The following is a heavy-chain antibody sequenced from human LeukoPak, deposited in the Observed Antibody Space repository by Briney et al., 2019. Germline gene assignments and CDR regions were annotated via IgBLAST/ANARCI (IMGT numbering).Heavy chain of an antibody. CDR2: ISSSGSYI. V-gene: IGHV3-21*01. Sequence: GGSLRLSCAASGFIFSTYSMNWVRQTPGKGLEWVSSISSSGSYIYYADSMKGRFTISRDNAKNSLYLQMNSLRAEDTAVYYCAELGITMIGGVWGKGTTVTISS. J-gene: IGHJ6*04. D-gene: IGHD3-10*02. CDR1: GFIFSTYS. CDR3: AELGITMIGGV.